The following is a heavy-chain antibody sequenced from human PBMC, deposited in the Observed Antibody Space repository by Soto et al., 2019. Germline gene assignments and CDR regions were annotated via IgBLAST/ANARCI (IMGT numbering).Heavy chain of an antibody. J-gene: IGHJ5*02. V-gene: IGHV4-31*03. CDR2: IYYSGST. CDR1: GGSISSGGYY. Sequence: QVQLQESGPGLVKPSQTLSLTCTVSGGSISSGGYYWSWIRQHPGKGLEWIGYIYYSGSTYYNPSRKSRVTISVDTSKNQFSLKLSSVTAADTAVYYCAREGFVVDLPGGWFDPWGQGTLVTVSS. D-gene: IGHD2-2*01. CDR3: AREGFVVDLPGGWFDP.